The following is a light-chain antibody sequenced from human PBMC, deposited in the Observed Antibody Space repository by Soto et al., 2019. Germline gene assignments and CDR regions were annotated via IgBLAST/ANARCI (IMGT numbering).Light chain of an antibody. CDR2: GAA. CDR1: ESISNN. Sequence: EIVMTQSPATLSVSPGERATLSCRAGESISNNLAWYQQKPDQAPRLLIYGAATRAAGVPARFSGRGSGTEFTLTISSLQSEDVGVYYCQQYDNWLPKTFGGGTKVDIK. V-gene: IGKV3-15*01. J-gene: IGKJ4*01. CDR3: QQYDNWLPKT.